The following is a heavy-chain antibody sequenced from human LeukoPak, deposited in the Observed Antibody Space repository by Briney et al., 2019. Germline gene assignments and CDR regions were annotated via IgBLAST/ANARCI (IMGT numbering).Heavy chain of an antibody. J-gene: IGHJ6*03. Sequence: VASVKVSCKASGYTFTGYYMHWVRQAPGQGLEWMGWINPNSGGTNYAQKFQGRDTMTRDTSISTAYMELSRLRSDDTAVYYCATQQGYYYYMDVWGKGTTVTVSS. CDR2: INPNSGGT. CDR1: GYTFTGYY. V-gene: IGHV1-2*02. CDR3: ATQQGYYYYMDV.